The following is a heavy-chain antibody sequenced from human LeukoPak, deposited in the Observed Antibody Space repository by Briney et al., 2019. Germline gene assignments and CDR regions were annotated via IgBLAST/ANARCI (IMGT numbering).Heavy chain of an antibody. Sequence: GGSLRLSCAASGFTFSSYSMNWVRQAPGKGLEWVSSISSSSSYIYYADSVKGRFTISRDNAKNSLHQQMNSLRAEDTAVYYCARDRDYDYVWGSSPMDVWGQGTTVTVSS. J-gene: IGHJ6*02. CDR1: GFTFSSYS. CDR3: ARDRDYDYVWGSSPMDV. CDR2: ISSSSSYI. D-gene: IGHD3-16*01. V-gene: IGHV3-21*01.